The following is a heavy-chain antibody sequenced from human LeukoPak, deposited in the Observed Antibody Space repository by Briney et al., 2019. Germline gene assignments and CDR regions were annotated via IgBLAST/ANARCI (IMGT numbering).Heavy chain of an antibody. V-gene: IGHV3-30*03. CDR1: GYTFSSFD. CDR3: SRYRNYVGTLDY. Sequence: GGSLRLSCAASGYTFSSFDTHWVRQAPGKGLECVAVISFDGRNTYYADSVKGRFTISRDNSKNTLYLQMNSLRPEDTALFYCSRYRNYVGTLDYWGQGTLVTVSS. CDR2: ISFDGRNT. J-gene: IGHJ4*02. D-gene: IGHD3-10*02.